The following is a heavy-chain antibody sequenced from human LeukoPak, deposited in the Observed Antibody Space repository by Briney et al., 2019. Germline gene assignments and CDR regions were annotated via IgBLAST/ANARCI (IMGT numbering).Heavy chain of an antibody. Sequence: GEPLQISAKASGSRFTNYGIAWVRQMPGKGLEWMGIIYPGDSDTRYSPSFQGQVTISADISISTAFLQGSSLKASDTAMYYCARHGKVAIGSNWFDPWGQGTLVTVSS. V-gene: IGHV5-51*01. CDR3: ARHGKVAIGSNWFDP. CDR2: IYPGDSDT. CDR1: GSRFTNYG. D-gene: IGHD1-1*01. J-gene: IGHJ5*02.